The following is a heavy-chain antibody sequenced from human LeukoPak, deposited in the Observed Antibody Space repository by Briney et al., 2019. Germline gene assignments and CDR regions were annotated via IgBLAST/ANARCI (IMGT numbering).Heavy chain of an antibody. J-gene: IGHJ5*02. CDR2: INPSGGST. CDR1: GYTFTSYY. V-gene: IGHV1-46*01. CDR3: ARRSLGITGTTSWFDP. Sequence: ASVKVSCKASGYTFTSYYMHWVRQAPGQGLEWMGIINPSGGSTSYAQKFQGRVTMTRDTSTSTVYMELSSLRSEDTAVYYCARRSLGITGTTSWFDPWGQGTLVTVSP. D-gene: IGHD1-7*01.